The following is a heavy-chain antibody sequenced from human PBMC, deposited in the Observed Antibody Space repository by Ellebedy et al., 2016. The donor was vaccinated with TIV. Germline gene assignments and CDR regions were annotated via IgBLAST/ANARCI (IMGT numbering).Heavy chain of an antibody. J-gene: IGHJ3*02. Sequence: GESLKISCAASGFSISSYTIHWVRQAPRKGLEWVSSISSSTCNIYYADSVRGRFTISRDTAKNSLYLQMNSLRAEDTAVYYCARLADATCQCAFDIWGQGTMVTVSS. V-gene: IGHV3-48*01. CDR1: GFSISSYT. CDR2: ISSSTCNI. CDR3: ARLADATCQCAFDI. D-gene: IGHD1-26*01.